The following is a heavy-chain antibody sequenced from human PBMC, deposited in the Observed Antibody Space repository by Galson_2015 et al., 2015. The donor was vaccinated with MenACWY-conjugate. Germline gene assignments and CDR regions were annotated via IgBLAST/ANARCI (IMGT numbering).Heavy chain of an antibody. CDR2: IQTDSGKT. Sequence: SVKVSCKASGYTLTDYAMNWVRQAPGQGLEWMGWIQTDSGKTMFAQDFTGRLVFSLGTSVSTAYLQINSLKAEDTAMYYCARGRKDGNSGRYYFDFWGREPWSPSPQ. CDR1: GYTLTDYA. J-gene: IGHJ4*02. V-gene: IGHV7-4-1*02. CDR3: ARGRKDGNSGRYYFDF. D-gene: IGHD4-23*01.